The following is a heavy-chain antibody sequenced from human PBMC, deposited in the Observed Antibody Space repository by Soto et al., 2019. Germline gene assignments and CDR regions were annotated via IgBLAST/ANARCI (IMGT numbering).Heavy chain of an antibody. J-gene: IGHJ4*02. Sequence: GGSLRLSCAASGFTFSSYAMSWVRQAPGKGLEWVSAISGSGGSTYYADSVKGRFTISRDNSKNTLYLQMNSLRAEDTAVYYCAKDSIFGVVITSFDYWGQGTLVTVSS. D-gene: IGHD3-3*01. CDR3: AKDSIFGVVITSFDY. CDR1: GFTFSSYA. CDR2: ISGSGGST. V-gene: IGHV3-23*01.